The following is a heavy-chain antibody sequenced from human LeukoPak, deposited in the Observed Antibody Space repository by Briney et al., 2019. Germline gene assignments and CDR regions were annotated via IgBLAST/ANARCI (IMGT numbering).Heavy chain of an antibody. Sequence: ASVKVSCKASGYTFTSYYMHWVRQAPGQGLEWMGIINPSGGSTSYAQKFQGRVTMTRDTSISTAYMELSRLRSDDTAVYYCAGGFYYYGSGSSPGNYYYYMDVWGKGTTVTVSS. CDR1: GYTFTSYY. CDR3: AGGFYYYGSGSSPGNYYYYMDV. J-gene: IGHJ6*03. CDR2: INPSGGST. V-gene: IGHV1-46*01. D-gene: IGHD3-10*01.